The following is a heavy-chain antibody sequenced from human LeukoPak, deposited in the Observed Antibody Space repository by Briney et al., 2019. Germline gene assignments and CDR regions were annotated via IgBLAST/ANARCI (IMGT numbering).Heavy chain of an antibody. CDR2: IRSKPNSYAT. J-gene: IGHJ6*02. V-gene: IGHV3-73*01. Sequence: PGGSLRLSCAASGFTFSGSAMHWVRQASGKGLEWVGRIRSKPNSYATAYAASVKGRFTISRDDLKNTAYLQMNSLKTEDTAVYYCTRREDGSGSLSGMDVWGQGTTVTVSS. CDR3: TRREDGSGSLSGMDV. D-gene: IGHD3-10*01. CDR1: GFTFSGSA.